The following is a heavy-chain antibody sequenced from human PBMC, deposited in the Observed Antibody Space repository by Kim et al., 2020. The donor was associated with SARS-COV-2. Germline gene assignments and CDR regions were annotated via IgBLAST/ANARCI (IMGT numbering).Heavy chain of an antibody. Sequence: GGSLRLSCAASGFTFSSYSMNWVRQAPGKGLEWVSSISSSSSYIYYADSVKGRFTISRDNAKNSLYLQMNSLRAEDTAVYYCARGDSSFDGMDVWGQGTTVTVSS. CDR1: GFTFSSYS. D-gene: IGHD6-6*01. CDR3: ARGDSSFDGMDV. CDR2: ISSSSSYI. V-gene: IGHV3-21*01. J-gene: IGHJ6*02.